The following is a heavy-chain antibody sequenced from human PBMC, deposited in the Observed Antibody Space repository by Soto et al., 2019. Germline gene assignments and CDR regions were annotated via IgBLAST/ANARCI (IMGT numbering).Heavy chain of an antibody. Sequence: QLQLQESGSGLVKPSQTLSLTCAVSGGSISSGGYSWSWIRQPPGKGLEWIGYIYHSGSTYYNPSLKSRVTISVDRSKNQFSLKLSSVTAADTAVYYCARGAYYYDSSGYYPAGWFDPWGQGTLVTVSS. D-gene: IGHD3-22*01. J-gene: IGHJ5*02. V-gene: IGHV4-30-2*01. CDR1: GGSISSGGYS. CDR3: ARGAYYYDSSGYYPAGWFDP. CDR2: IYHSGST.